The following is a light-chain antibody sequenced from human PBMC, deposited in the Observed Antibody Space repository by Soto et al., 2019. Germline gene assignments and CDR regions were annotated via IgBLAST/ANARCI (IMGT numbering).Light chain of an antibody. CDR2: EVS. CDR1: SSDVGGYNY. CDR3: SSYTSSSTLGV. J-gene: IGLJ3*02. Sequence: QSALTQPASVSGSPGQSITISCTGTSSDVGGYNYVSWYQQHQGKATKLMIYEVSNRPSGVSNRFSGSKSGNTASLTISGLQAEDEADYYCSSYTSSSTLGVFGGGTKLTVL. V-gene: IGLV2-14*01.